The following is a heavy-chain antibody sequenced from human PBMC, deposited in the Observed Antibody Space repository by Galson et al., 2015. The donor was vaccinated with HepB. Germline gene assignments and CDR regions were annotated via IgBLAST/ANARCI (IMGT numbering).Heavy chain of an antibody. Sequence: SLRLSCAASGFTVSSNYMSWVRQAPGKGLEWVSVIYSGGSTYYADSVKGRFTISRDNSKNTLYLQMNSLRAEDTAVYYCARGLPHYYGSGSYYISDGYFDYWGQGTLVTVSS. D-gene: IGHD3-10*01. CDR3: ARGLPHYYGSGSYYISDGYFDY. CDR1: GFTVSSNY. J-gene: IGHJ4*02. V-gene: IGHV3-66*01. CDR2: IYSGGST.